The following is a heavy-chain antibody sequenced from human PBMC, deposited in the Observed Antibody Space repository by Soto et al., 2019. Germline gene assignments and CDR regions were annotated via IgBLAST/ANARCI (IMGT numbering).Heavy chain of an antibody. V-gene: IGHV1-2*02. D-gene: IGHD3-10*01. CDR1: GYTFTGYY. J-gene: IGHJ6*02. Sequence: ASVKVSCKASGYTFTGYYMHWVRQAPGQGLEWMGWINPNSGGTNYAQKFQGRVTMTRDTSISTAYMELSRLRSDDTAVYYCAREMKELLWFGEPFYYYYGMDVWGQGTTVTVSS. CDR3: AREMKELLWFGEPFYYYYGMDV. CDR2: INPNSGGT.